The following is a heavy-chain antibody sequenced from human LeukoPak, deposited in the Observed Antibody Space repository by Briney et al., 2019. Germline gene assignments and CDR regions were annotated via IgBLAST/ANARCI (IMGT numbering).Heavy chain of an antibody. CDR3: ATYSSGWYFSDY. CDR1: GFTFSSYG. Sequence: GGSLRLSCVASGFTFSSYGMHWVRQAPGKGLEWEAFISYDGSNRYYVDSVKGRFTISRDNSKNTLYLQMNSLRAEDTAVYYCATYSSGWYFSDYWGQGTLVTVSS. J-gene: IGHJ4*02. V-gene: IGHV3-30*03. D-gene: IGHD6-19*01. CDR2: ISYDGSNR.